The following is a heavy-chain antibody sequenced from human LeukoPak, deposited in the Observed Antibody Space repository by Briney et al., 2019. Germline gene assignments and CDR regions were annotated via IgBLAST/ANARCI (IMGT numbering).Heavy chain of an antibody. J-gene: IGHJ4*02. Sequence: GGALRLSCAASGFTFSGYRMNWVRQAPGKGLEWVSSFSSSSGYIFYADSVKGRFTISRDNAKNSLYLQMNSLRAEDTAVYYCARSFPYSSSAVDYWGQGTLVTVSS. CDR1: GFTFSGYR. D-gene: IGHD6-6*01. CDR3: ARSFPYSSSAVDY. CDR2: FSSSSGYI. V-gene: IGHV3-21*01.